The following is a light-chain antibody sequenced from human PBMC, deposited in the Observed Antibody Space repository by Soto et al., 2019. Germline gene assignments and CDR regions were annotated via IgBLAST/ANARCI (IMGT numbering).Light chain of an antibody. CDR3: QQYGSSPIT. J-gene: IGKJ5*01. V-gene: IGKV3-20*01. CDR2: GAS. Sequence: IVLTQSPAILALSPGDRATLSCRASQSVSSSYLAWYQHKPGQAPRLLIHGASSRVTGIPDRFSGSGSGTDFTLTISGLEPEDSAVYYCQQYGSSPITFGQGTRLEIK. CDR1: QSVSSSY.